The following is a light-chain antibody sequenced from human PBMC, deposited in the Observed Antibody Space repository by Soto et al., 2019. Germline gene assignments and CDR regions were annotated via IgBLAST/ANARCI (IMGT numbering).Light chain of an antibody. Sequence: DIQMTQSPSSLSASVGDRVTITCQASQDISNYLNWYQQKPGKAPKLLIYDASNLETGVPSRFSGSGSGTDFTFTISRLQPEDIATYYCQQYDNLRPITFGQGTRLEIK. CDR2: DAS. CDR3: QQYDNLRPIT. CDR1: QDISNY. J-gene: IGKJ5*01. V-gene: IGKV1-33*01.